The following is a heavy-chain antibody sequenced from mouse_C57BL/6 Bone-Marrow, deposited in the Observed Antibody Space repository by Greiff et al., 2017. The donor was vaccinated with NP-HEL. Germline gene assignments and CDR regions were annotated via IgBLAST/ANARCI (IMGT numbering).Heavy chain of an antibody. CDR1: GFSLTSYG. CDR2: LWGDGST. D-gene: IGHD2-5*01. V-gene: IGHV2-3*01. J-gene: IGHJ2*01. CDR3: ASYYSNYPYYFGY. Sequence: QVQLKESGPGLVAPSQSLSITCTVSGFSLTSYGVSWVRQPPGKGLEWLGVLWGDGSTNYHSALISRLSISQDNSKSQVFLQLNSLQTDDTATYYCASYYSNYPYYFGYWRQGTTLTVSS.